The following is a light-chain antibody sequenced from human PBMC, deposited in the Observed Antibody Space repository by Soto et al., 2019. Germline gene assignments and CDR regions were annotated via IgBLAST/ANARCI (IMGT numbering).Light chain of an antibody. CDR3: QQYGSSPLFT. Sequence: EIVLTQSPGTLSLSPGERATLSCRASQSVSSSYLAWYQQKPGQAPRLLIYGASARATGIPDRFSDSGSGTDFTLTISRLEPEDFAVYYCQQYGSSPLFTFGPGTKVAIK. CDR1: QSVSSSY. V-gene: IGKV3-20*01. CDR2: GAS. J-gene: IGKJ3*01.